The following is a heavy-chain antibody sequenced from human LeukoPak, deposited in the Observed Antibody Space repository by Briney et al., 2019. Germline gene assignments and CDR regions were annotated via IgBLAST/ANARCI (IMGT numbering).Heavy chain of an antibody. J-gene: IGHJ4*02. Sequence: GGSLRLSCTVSGFTLSSYEMSWIRQAPGKGLEWVSSVDYSGGDTYYADYVKGRFTISRDNYKNTLYLQMNSLRAEDTAVYYCAKGSNNYPDNFDYWGQGTLVTVSS. D-gene: IGHD1-1*01. CDR2: VDYSGGDT. CDR3: AKGSNNYPDNFDY. CDR1: GFTLSSYE. V-gene: IGHV3-23*01.